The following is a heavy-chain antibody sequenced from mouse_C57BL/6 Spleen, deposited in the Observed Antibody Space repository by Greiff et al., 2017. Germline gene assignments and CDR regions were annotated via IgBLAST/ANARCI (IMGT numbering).Heavy chain of an antibody. V-gene: IGHV1-80*01. CDR3: AREEGGLWFAY. D-gene: IGHD3-3*01. Sequence: QVQLKESGAELVKPGASVKISCKASGYAFSSYWMNWVKQRPGKGLEWIGQIYPGDGDTNYNGKFKGKATLTADKSSSTAYMQLSSLTSEDSAVYYCAREEGGLWFAYWGQGTLVTVSA. CDR1: GYAFSSYW. CDR2: IYPGDGDT. J-gene: IGHJ3*01.